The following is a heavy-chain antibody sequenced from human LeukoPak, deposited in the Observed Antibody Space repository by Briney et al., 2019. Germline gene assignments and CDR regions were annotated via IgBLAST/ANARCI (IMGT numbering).Heavy chain of an antibody. J-gene: IGHJ2*01. CDR3: ARSDYYGLGSYDWFFDL. Sequence: SETLSLTCSVSGGYIGKFYWSWIRQSPGMGLEWIGYAYYSGTTRYNRSFRGRVSMSADDSRNPFSLRLRSVTAADTAVYYCARSDYYGLGSYDWFFDLWGRGTLVTVSS. CDR1: GGYIGKFY. CDR2: AYYSGTT. V-gene: IGHV4-59*01. D-gene: IGHD3-16*01.